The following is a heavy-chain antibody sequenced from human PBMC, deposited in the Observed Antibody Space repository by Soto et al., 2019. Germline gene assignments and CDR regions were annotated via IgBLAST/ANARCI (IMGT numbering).Heavy chain of an antibody. D-gene: IGHD6-19*01. CDR1: GFTFSDYG. Sequence: QVQLVESGGGVVQPGMSLRLSCVASGFTFSDYGMHWVRQAPGKGLEWVAVISYNGGNIYYGDSVKGRFTISRDNSKNTLYLQMNSLRAEDTAVYDCAKVVPGIVAVACPCDSWGQGTLVTVSS. V-gene: IGHV3-30*18. J-gene: IGHJ4*02. CDR2: ISYNGGNI. CDR3: AKVVPGIVAVACPCDS.